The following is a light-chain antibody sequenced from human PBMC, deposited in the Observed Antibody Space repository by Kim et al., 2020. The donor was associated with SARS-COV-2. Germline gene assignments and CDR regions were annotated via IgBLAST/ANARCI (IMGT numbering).Light chain of an antibody. CDR3: CSFAGRV. CDR1: SSDPGSYYL. V-gene: IGLV2-23*02. Sequence: QSVLTQPASVSGSPGQSITVSCTGTSSDPGSYYLFSWYQQHPGKAPKLIIYEVNKRPSGVSNRFSGSKSVNTASLTISGLQAEDEAEYYCCSFAGRVFGTGTKVTVL. J-gene: IGLJ1*01. CDR2: EVN.